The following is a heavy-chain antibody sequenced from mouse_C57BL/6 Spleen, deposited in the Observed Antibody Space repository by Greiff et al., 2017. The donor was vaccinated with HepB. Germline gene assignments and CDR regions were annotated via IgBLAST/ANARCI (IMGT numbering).Heavy chain of an antibody. D-gene: IGHD1-1*01. CDR3: ARGYYGSSPLDY. V-gene: IGHV1-76*01. CDR2: IYPGSGNT. J-gene: IGHJ4*01. CDR1: GYTFTDYY. Sequence: VQLQESGAELVRPGASVKLSCKASGYTFTDYYINWVKQRPGQGLEWIARIYPGSGNTYYNEKFKGKATLTAEKSSSTAYMQLSSLTSEDSAVYFCARGYYGSSPLDYWGQGTSVPVPS.